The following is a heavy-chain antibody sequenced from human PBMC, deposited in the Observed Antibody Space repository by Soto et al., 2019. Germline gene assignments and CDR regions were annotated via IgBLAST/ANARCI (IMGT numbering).Heavy chain of an antibody. Sequence: QAHLVLSGADVKKPGASVMLSCKASGFSFSDYFMHWVRQAPGQGLEWMGIIDPGGDITNYAQKFQGRVINTRDTTTSTIYMALSSLRYEDPAVDYCARYNSQDYGPPASSSWFHPWGQGTPVTVSS. CDR1: GFSFSDYF. CDR3: ARYNSQDYGPPASSSWFHP. D-gene: IGHD4-17*01. CDR2: IDPGGDIT. V-gene: IGHV1-46*01. J-gene: IGHJ5*02.